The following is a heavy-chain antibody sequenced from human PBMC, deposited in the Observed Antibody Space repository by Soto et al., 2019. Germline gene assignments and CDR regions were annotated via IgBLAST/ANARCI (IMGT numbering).Heavy chain of an antibody. CDR1: GGSISSGGYY. J-gene: IGHJ4*02. CDR3: ARVVTMVRGVIHTPYFGY. D-gene: IGHD3-10*01. CDR2: IYYSGST. V-gene: IGHV4-31*03. Sequence: QVQLQESGPGLVKPSQTLSLTCTVSGGSISSGGYYWSWIRQHPGKGLEWIGYIYYSGSTYYNPSLKIRVTISVDTSKNQFSLKLSSVTAADTAVYYCARVVTMVRGVIHTPYFGYCGQGTLVTVSS.